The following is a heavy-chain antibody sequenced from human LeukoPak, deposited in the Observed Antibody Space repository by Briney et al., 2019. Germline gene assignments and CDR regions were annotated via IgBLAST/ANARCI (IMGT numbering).Heavy chain of an antibody. D-gene: IGHD3-22*01. J-gene: IGHJ6*02. V-gene: IGHV4-34*01. CDR2: INHSGST. Sequence: PSETLSLTCAVYGGSFSGYYWSWIRQPPGKGLEWIGEINHSGSTNYNPSLKSRVTISVDTSKNQFSLKLSSVTAADTAVYYCARGSVVITTAYYYYYGMDVWGQGTTVTVSS. CDR1: GGSFSGYY. CDR3: ARGSVVITTAYYYYYGMDV.